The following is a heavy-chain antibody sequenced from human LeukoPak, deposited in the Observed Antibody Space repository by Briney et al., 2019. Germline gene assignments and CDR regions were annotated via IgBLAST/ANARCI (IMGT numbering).Heavy chain of an antibody. D-gene: IGHD6-13*01. CDR2: ISSSGETI. V-gene: IGHV3-11*04. CDR3: ARDLTGIAAAGQC. J-gene: IGHJ4*02. Sequence: GGSLRLSCAVSGFIFSDYYMSWIRQAPGKGLEWIAFISSSGETIYYGDSVKGRFTVSRDNATNSLNLQMNSLRAEDTAVYYCARDLTGIAAAGQCWGQGTLVTVSS. CDR1: GFIFSDYY.